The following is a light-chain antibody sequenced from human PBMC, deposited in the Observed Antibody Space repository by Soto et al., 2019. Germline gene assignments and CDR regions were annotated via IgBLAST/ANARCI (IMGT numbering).Light chain of an antibody. V-gene: IGKV3-20*01. Sequence: EIVLTQSPGTXSLSPGETATLSCRTSQSVSASFLAWYQQKPGQAPRLLIFGASNRAAGVPDRLSGSGSGTDFTLTINRLEPEDLAVYYCQQYVASPWTFGQGTKVEIK. CDR1: QSVSASF. J-gene: IGKJ1*01. CDR2: GAS. CDR3: QQYVASPWT.